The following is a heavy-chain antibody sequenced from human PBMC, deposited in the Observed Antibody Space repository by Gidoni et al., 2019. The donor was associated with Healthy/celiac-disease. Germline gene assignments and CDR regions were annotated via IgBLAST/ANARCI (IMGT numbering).Heavy chain of an antibody. Sequence: QVQLVQSGAEVKKPGASVKVSCKASGYTFTSYGIRWVRQAPGQGLEWMGWISAYNGNTTYGQKLQGRVTMTADTSTSTAYMELRSLRSDDTAVYYCARDLVDYGDYGQDYWGQGTLVTVSS. D-gene: IGHD4-17*01. CDR3: ARDLVDYGDYGQDY. V-gene: IGHV1-18*04. CDR2: ISAYNGNT. J-gene: IGHJ4*02. CDR1: GYTFTSYG.